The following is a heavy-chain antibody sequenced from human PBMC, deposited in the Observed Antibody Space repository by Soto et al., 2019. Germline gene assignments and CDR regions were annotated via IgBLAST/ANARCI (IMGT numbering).Heavy chain of an antibody. D-gene: IGHD4-4*01. V-gene: IGHV3-48*03. CDR2: ISSSGSTI. CDR3: ARSLLTSAY. CDR1: GFTFSSYE. J-gene: IGHJ4*02. Sequence: PGGSLRLSCAASGFTFSSYEMNWVRQAPGKGLEWVSYISSSGSTIYYADSVKGRFTISRDNAKNSLYLQMNSLRAEDTAVYYCARSLLTSAYWGQGTLVTVSS.